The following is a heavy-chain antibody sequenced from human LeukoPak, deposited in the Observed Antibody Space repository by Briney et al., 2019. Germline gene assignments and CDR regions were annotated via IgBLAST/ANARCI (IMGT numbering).Heavy chain of an antibody. CDR1: GYSITSGYY. CDR3: AVDYGDYTFDY. CDR2: IYHSGST. Sequence: SETLSLTCTVSGYSITSGYYWGWIRQPPGKGLEWIGSIYHSGSTFYNPSLKSRVTISGDTSKNQFSLKLSSVTAADTALYYCAVDYGDYTFDYWGQGALVTVSS. J-gene: IGHJ4*02. D-gene: IGHD4-17*01. V-gene: IGHV4-38-2*02.